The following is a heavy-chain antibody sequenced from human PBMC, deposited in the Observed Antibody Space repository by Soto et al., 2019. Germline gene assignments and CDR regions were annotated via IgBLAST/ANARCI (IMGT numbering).Heavy chain of an antibody. CDR3: ASSWDYGAALSGMDV. V-gene: IGHV1-3*01. CDR2: INAGYGNT. D-gene: IGHD4-17*01. J-gene: IGHJ6*02. Sequence: ASVKVSCKASGYTFSSYAMHWVRQAPGQRLEWMGWINAGYGNTKSSQKFQDRVTISRDTSASTAYMELTSLRSEDTAVYYCASSWDYGAALSGMDVWGQGNTVTVSS. CDR1: GYTFSSYA.